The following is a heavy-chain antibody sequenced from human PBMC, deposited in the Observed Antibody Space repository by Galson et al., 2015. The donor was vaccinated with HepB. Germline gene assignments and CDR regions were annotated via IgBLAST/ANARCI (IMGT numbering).Heavy chain of an antibody. D-gene: IGHD6-19*01. CDR3: AKDFRWGKGAVAGRRTYYFDY. CDR2: ISYDGSNK. CDR1: GFTFSSYG. J-gene: IGHJ4*02. V-gene: IGHV3-30*18. Sequence: SLRLSCAASGFTFSSYGMHWVRQAPGKGLEWVAVISYDGSNKYYADSVKGRFTISRDNSKNTLYLQMNSLRAEDTAVYYCAKDFRWGKGAVAGRRTYYFDYWGQGTLVTVSS.